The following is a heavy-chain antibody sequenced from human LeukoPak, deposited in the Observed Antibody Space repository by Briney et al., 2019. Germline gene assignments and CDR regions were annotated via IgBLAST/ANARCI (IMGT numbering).Heavy chain of an antibody. CDR2: ISSNGGST. Sequence: GGSLRLSCAASGFTFSNYAMHWVRQAPGKGLEYVSAISSNGGSTYYANSVKGRFTASRDNSKNTLYLQMGSLRAEDMAVYYCARDRSSGSTRTGYYYMDVWGKGTTVTVSS. CDR1: GFTFSNYA. V-gene: IGHV3-64*01. CDR3: ARDRSSGSTRTGYYYMDV. J-gene: IGHJ6*03. D-gene: IGHD3-22*01.